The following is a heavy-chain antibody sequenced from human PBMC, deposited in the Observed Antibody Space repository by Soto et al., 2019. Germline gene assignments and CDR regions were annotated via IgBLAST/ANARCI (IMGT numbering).Heavy chain of an antibody. V-gene: IGHV3-23*01. Sequence: EVQLLESGGGLVQPGGSLRLSCAASGFTFSSYAMSWVRQAPGKGLEWVSAISGSGGSTYYADSVKGRFTIPRDNPKNTLYLQMNSLRAEDTAVYYCAKDLAEAGHGGDYWGQGTLVTVSS. D-gene: IGHD6-13*01. J-gene: IGHJ4*02. CDR2: ISGSGGST. CDR1: GFTFSSYA. CDR3: AKDLAEAGHGGDY.